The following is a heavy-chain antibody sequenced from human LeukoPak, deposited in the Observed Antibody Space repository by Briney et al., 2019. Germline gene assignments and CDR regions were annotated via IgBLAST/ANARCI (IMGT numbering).Heavy chain of an antibody. J-gene: IGHJ1*01. Sequence: GGSVRLSCIASTFTFPNYAMRWLPQAAGRGVEGVSAFSGGWDKTLHADSVQGRFTISRDNSKNTLYLQMNSLRSGDTAVYYCATERDWGRGYYCDSSGRPAEYFHHWGQGTLVTVSS. D-gene: IGHD3-22*01. CDR2: FSGGWDKT. V-gene: IGHV3-23*01. CDR3: ATERDWGRGYYCDSSGRPAEYFHH. CDR1: TFTFPNYA.